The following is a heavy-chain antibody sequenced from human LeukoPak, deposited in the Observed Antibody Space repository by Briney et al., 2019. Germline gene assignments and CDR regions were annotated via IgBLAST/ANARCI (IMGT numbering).Heavy chain of an antibody. CDR1: GFTFDDYA. CDR2: ISGDGGST. J-gene: IGHJ4*02. V-gene: IGHV3-43*02. Sequence: GGSLRLSCAASGFTFDDYAMDWVRQAPGKGLEWVSLISGDGGSTYYAGSVKGRFTISRDNSKNSLYLQMNSLRTEDTALYYCAKGADPLTWRMMTVAGTRFDYWGQGTLVTVSS. CDR3: AKGADPLTWRMMTVAGTRFDY. D-gene: IGHD6-19*01.